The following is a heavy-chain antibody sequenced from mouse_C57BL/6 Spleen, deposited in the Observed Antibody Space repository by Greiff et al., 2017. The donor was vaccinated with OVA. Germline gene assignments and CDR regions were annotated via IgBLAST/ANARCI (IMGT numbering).Heavy chain of an antibody. CDR2: ISSGSSTI. V-gene: IGHV5-17*01. J-gene: IGHJ1*03. D-gene: IGHD2-3*01. CDR1: GFTFSDYG. Sequence: DVMLVESGGGLVKPGGSLKLSCAASGFTFSDYGMHWVRQAPEKGLEWVAYISSGSSTIYYADTVKGRFTISRDNAKNTLFLQMTSLRSEDTAMYYCARRDGYYLWYFDVWGTGTTVTVSS. CDR3: ARRDGYYLWYFDV.